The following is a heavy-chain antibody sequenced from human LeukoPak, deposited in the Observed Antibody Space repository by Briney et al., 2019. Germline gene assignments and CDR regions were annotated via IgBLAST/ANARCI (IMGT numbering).Heavy chain of an antibody. CDR3: TRVPSSGIFRRASDY. D-gene: IGHD2/OR15-2a*01. CDR2: IIPIFGTA. Sequence: SVKVSCKASGGTFSSYTITWVRQAPGQGLEWMGGIIPIFGTAKYAQKFQGRITITADEYTSTAYMEMSSLRSEDMAVYYCTRVPSSGIFRRASDYWGQGTLVTVSS. V-gene: IGHV1-69*13. CDR1: GGTFSSYT. J-gene: IGHJ4*02.